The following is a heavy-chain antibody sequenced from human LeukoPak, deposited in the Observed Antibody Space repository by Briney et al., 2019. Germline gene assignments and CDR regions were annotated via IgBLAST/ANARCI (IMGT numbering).Heavy chain of an antibody. CDR3: ARLVVVPGRAFDI. V-gene: IGHV1-2*02. Sequence: GASVKVSCKASGYTFTGYYMHWVRQAPGQGLEWMGWINPNSGGTDYAQKFQGRVTMTRDTSISTAYMELSRLRSDDTAVYYCARLVVVPGRAFDIWGQGTMVTVSS. CDR2: INPNSGGT. CDR1: GYTFTGYY. J-gene: IGHJ3*02. D-gene: IGHD2-2*01.